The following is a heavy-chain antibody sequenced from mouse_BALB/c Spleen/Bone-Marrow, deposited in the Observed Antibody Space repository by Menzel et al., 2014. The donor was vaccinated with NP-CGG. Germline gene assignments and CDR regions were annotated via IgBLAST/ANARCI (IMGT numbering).Heavy chain of an antibody. Sequence: QVQLQQSGAELVRPVASVKLSCKASGYTFTSYWMNWVKQKPEQGLEWIGRIDPYDSETHYNQKFKDKAILTVDKSSSTAYMQLSSLTSEDSAVYYCARGRDYYVISYWGQGTLVTVSA. D-gene: IGHD1-1*01. CDR1: GYTFTSYW. CDR2: IDPYDSET. V-gene: IGHV1-52*01. CDR3: ARGRDYYVISY. J-gene: IGHJ3*01.